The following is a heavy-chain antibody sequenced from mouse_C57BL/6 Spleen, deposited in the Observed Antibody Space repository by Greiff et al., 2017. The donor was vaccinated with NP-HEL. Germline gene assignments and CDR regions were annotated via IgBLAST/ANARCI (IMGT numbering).Heavy chain of an antibody. D-gene: IGHD1-1*01. CDR3: TGYYYGSSYNY. V-gene: IGHV14-4*01. CDR2: IDPENGDT. J-gene: IGHJ2*01. Sequence: EVQLQQSGAELVRPGASVKLSCTASGFNIKDDYMHWVKQRPEQGLEWIGWIDPENGDTEYDSKFQGNATITADTSSNTAYLQLSSLTSEDTAVYYCTGYYYGSSYNYWGQGTTLTVSS. CDR1: GFNIKDDY.